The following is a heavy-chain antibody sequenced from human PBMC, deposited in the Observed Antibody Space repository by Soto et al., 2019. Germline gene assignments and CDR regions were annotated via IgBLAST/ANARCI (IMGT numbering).Heavy chain of an antibody. V-gene: IGHV1-2*04. D-gene: IGHD5-12*01. CDR1: GYTFTGYY. J-gene: IGHJ4*02. CDR3: GSDGYTYGQFDY. CDR2: INLTTGDT. Sequence: QVQLVQSGAEVKEPGASVKVSCKASGYTFTGYYMHWVRQAPGQGLEWMGWINLTTGDTKYAQKFQGWVTITRDTAIKTAYMELSRLRSDDTAVYYCGSDGYTYGQFDYWGQGTLVTVSS.